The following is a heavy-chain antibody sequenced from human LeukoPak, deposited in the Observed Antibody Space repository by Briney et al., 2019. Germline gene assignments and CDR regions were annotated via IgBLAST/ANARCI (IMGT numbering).Heavy chain of an antibody. CDR1: GFTFSSYW. CDR3: AKDRPLRYFDWLLGRPTSWFDP. CDR2: ISYDGSNK. D-gene: IGHD3-9*01. J-gene: IGHJ5*02. V-gene: IGHV3-30*18. Sequence: GGSLRLSCAASGFTFSSYWMTWVRQGPGKGLEWVAVISYDGSNKYYADSVKGRFTISRDNSKNTLYLQMNSLRAEDTAVYYCAKDRPLRYFDWLLGRPTSWFDPWGQGTLVTVSS.